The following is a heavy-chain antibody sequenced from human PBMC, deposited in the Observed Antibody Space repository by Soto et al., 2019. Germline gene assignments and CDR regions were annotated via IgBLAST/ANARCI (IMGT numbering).Heavy chain of an antibody. CDR1: GFTFSSYA. V-gene: IGHV3-23*01. Sequence: PGGSLRLSCAASGFTFSSYAMTWVRQAPGKGPEWVSGISGSGVTTSYADSVKGRFTISRDNSKNTLYLQMNSLRAEDTAVYYCARDSAPPRGAAAGIFDYWGQGTLVTVSS. CDR2: ISGSGVTT. D-gene: IGHD6-13*01. J-gene: IGHJ4*02. CDR3: ARDSAPPRGAAAGIFDY.